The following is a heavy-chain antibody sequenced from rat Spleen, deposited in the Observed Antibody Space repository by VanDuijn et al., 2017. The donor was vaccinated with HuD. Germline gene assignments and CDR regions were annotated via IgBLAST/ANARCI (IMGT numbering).Heavy chain of an antibody. Sequence: QVQLKESGHGLVQPSQTLSHTCTVCGFSLTSSHVHGVRKPTGKGLEGMGITGTGGSTDYNSALKSRLSITRDTSKSQVFLKMNSLQTEDIATYYSARDGYGGYTLDYWGQGVMVTVSS. V-gene: IGHV2-30*01. D-gene: IGHD1-11*01. CDR1: GFSLTSSH. J-gene: IGHJ2*01. CDR2: TGTGGST. CDR3: ARDGYGGYTLDY.